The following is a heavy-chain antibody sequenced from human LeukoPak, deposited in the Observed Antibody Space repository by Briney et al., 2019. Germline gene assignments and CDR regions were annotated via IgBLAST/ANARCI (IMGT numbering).Heavy chain of an antibody. V-gene: IGHV3-9*01. Sequence: PGGSLRLSCVASGFTFDDYAMHWVRQAPGKGLEWVSGISWNSGSIGYADSVKGRFTISRDNAKNSLYLQMNSLRAEDTALYYCAKGLRYSSSWYDFWGQGTLVTVSS. J-gene: IGHJ5*01. CDR3: AKGLRYSSSWYDF. CDR2: ISWNSGSI. CDR1: GFTFDDYA. D-gene: IGHD6-13*01.